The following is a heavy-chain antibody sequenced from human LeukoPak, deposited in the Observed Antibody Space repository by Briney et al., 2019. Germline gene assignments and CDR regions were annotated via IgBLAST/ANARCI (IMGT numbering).Heavy chain of an antibody. CDR1: GFTVSSNS. CDR3: ARLWFGEKFDY. Sequence: PGGSLRLSCTVSGFTVSSNSMSWVRQAPGKGLEWVSYISSSGSTIYYADSVKGRFTISRDNAKNSLYLQMNSLRAEDTAVYYCARLWFGEKFDYWGQGTLVTVSS. V-gene: IGHV3-11*04. J-gene: IGHJ4*02. CDR2: ISSSGSTI. D-gene: IGHD3-10*01.